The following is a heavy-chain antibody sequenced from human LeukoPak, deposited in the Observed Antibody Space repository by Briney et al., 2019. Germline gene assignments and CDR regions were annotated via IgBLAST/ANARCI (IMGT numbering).Heavy chain of an antibody. CDR2: ISDGNT. J-gene: IGHJ5*02. Sequence: GGSLRLSCAASGFPFSNHAMSWVRQPPGKGLEWVAAISDGNTYYADSVRGRFAISRDDSKSMVYLQMNSLRDEDTALYYCVREAGYCASVCLKSNWFDPWGQGTLVTVSS. CDR1: GFPFSNHA. D-gene: IGHD2-15*01. V-gene: IGHV3-23*01. CDR3: VREAGYCASVCLKSNWFDP.